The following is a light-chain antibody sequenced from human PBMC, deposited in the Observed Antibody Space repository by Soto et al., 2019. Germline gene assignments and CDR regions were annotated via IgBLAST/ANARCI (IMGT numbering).Light chain of an antibody. J-gene: IGLJ1*01. CDR1: SSDVGSYNL. CDR2: EGS. CDR3: CSYAGSHYV. V-gene: IGLV2-23*01. Sequence: QSVLTQPASVSGSPGQSITISCTGTSSDVGSYNLASWYQQHPGKAPKLMIYEGSKRPSGVSNRFSGSKSGNTASLTISGLQAEDEADYYCCSYAGSHYVFGTGTKVTGL.